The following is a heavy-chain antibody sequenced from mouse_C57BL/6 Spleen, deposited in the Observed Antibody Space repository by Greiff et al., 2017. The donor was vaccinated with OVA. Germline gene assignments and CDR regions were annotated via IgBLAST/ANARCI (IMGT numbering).Heavy chain of an antibody. J-gene: IGHJ2*01. CDR3: TRSLYDGYYFDY. D-gene: IGHD2-3*01. CDR2: IYPGNSDT. V-gene: IGHV1-5*01. CDR1: GYTFTSYW. Sequence: EVQLQQSGTVLARPGASVKMSCKTSGYTFTSYWMHWVKQRPGQGLAWIGAIYPGNSDTSYNQKFKGKANLTAVTSASTAYMELSSLTNEDSAVYYCTRSLYDGYYFDYWGQGTTLTVSS.